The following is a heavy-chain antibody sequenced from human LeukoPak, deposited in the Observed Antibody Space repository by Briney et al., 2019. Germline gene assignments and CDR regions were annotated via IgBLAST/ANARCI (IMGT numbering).Heavy chain of an antibody. Sequence: ASVNVSCKASGYTFTSYYMHWVRQAPGQGLEWMGIINPSGGSTSYAQKFQGRVTMTRDTSTSTVYMELSSLRSEDTAVYYCARDPSYDSSGYYLFDYWGQGTLVTVSS. CDR1: GYTFTSYY. CDR2: INPSGGST. J-gene: IGHJ4*02. CDR3: ARDPSYDSSGYYLFDY. D-gene: IGHD3-22*01. V-gene: IGHV1-46*01.